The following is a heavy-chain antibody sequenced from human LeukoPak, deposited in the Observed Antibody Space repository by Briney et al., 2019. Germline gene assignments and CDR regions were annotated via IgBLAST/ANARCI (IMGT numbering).Heavy chain of an antibody. D-gene: IGHD3-16*01. CDR3: ARLRYDYVWGTYGNY. V-gene: IGHV4-59*08. CDR2: IYYSGST. Sequence: SETLSLTCTVSGGSISSHYWSWIRQPPGKGLEWIGYIYYSGSTNYNPSLKSRVTISVDTSKNQFSLKLSSVTAADTAVYYCARLRYDYVWGTYGNYWGQGTLVTVSS. CDR1: GGSISSHY. J-gene: IGHJ4*02.